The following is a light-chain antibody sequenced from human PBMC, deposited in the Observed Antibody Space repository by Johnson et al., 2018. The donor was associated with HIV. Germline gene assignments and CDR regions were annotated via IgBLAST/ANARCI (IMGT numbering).Light chain of an antibody. J-gene: IGLJ1*01. CDR2: DNN. CDR3: GTWDSSLSAYV. CDR1: SSNIGNNS. Sequence: QSVLTQPPSVSAAPGQKVTISCSGSSSNIGNNSVSWYQQLPGTAPKLLIYDNNKRPSGIPDRFSGSKSGTSATLGITALQTGAEADYYCGTWDSSLSAYVFGTGTKVTVL. V-gene: IGLV1-51*01.